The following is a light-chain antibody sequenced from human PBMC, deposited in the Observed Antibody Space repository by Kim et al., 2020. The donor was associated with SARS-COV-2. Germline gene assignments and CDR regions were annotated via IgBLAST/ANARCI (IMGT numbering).Light chain of an antibody. J-gene: IGKJ2*01. CDR2: DAS. V-gene: IGKV1-5*01. CDR1: QSIRNW. Sequence: DIQMTQSPSTLSASIGDRVTITCRASQSIRNWLAWYQQKPGKAPKLLIQDASRLESGVPSRFSGSGSGTEFTLTISSLQPDDFATFYCQQYDTYPYTFGQGTKLEI. CDR3: QQYDTYPYT.